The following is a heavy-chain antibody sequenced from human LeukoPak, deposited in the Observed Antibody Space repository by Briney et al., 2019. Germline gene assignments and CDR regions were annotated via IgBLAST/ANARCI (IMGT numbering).Heavy chain of an antibody. V-gene: IGHV3-30*03. CDR1: GLTLSAYG. CDR3: ARVVWGWDTAMPTPFDY. CDR2: ISYDGSDK. Sequence: GGSLRLSCAASGLTLSAYGMHWVRQAPGKSLEWVAVISYDGSDKYYADSVKGRFTISRDNAKNSLYLQMNSLRAEDTAVYYCARVVWGWDTAMPTPFDYWGQGTLVTVSS. D-gene: IGHD5-18*01. J-gene: IGHJ4*02.